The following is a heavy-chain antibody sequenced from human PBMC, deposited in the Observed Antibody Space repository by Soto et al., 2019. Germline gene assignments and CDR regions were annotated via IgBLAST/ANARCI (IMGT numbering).Heavy chain of an antibody. CDR3: ARASATIGDYSSGMDV. V-gene: IGHV1-69*02. CDR2: IIPILGIA. J-gene: IGHJ6*02. Sequence: QVQLVQSGAEVKKPGSSVKVSCKASGGTFSSYTISWVRQAPGQGLEWMGRIIPILGIANYAQKFQGRVTITADKSTSTAYMELSSLRSEDTAVYYCARASATIGDYSSGMDVWGQGTTVTVSS. CDR1: GGTFSSYT. D-gene: IGHD5-12*01.